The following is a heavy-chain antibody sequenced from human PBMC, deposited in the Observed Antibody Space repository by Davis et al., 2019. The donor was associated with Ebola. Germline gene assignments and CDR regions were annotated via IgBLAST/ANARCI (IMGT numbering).Heavy chain of an antibody. CDR2: IYYSGST. D-gene: IGHD6-19*01. CDR1: GGSISSSSYY. J-gene: IGHJ5*02. CDR3: ARDLGPVSGKGLDP. Sequence: SETLSLTCTVSGGSISSSSYYWGWIRQPPGKGLEWIGSIYYSGSTYYNPSLKSRVTISVDTSKNQFSLKLSSVTAADTAVYYCARDLGPVSGKGLDPWGQGTLVTVFS. V-gene: IGHV4-39*07.